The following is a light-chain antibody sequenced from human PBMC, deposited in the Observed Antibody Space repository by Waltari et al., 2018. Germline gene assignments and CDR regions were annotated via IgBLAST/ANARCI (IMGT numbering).Light chain of an antibody. CDR1: SGHSSYA. V-gene: IGLV4-69*01. Sequence: QLVVTQLPSASASLGASVKLTCTLSSGHSSYAIAWHQQQPEKGPRYLMKISSDGSHIKGDGIPDRFSGSSSGAERYLTISSLQSEDEADYYCQTWGTGIWVFGGGTKLTVL. J-gene: IGLJ3*02. CDR2: ISSDGSH. CDR3: QTWGTGIWV.